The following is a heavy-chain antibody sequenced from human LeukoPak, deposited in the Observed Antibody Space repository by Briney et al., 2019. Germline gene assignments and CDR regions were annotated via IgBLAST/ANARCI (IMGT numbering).Heavy chain of an antibody. CDR3: AKARDYYDGSGYYPLIDY. V-gene: IGHV3-23*01. CDR1: GFTFSSYA. Sequence: GGSLRLSCAASGFTFSSYAMSWVRQAPGKGLEWVSAISGSGGSTYYADSVKGRFTISRDNSKNTLFLQMNSLRAEDTAVYYCAKARDYYDGSGYYPLIDYWGQGTLVTVSS. D-gene: IGHD3-22*01. J-gene: IGHJ4*02. CDR2: ISGSGGST.